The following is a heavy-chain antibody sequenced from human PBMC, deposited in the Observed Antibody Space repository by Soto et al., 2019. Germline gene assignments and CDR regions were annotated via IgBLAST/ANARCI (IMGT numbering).Heavy chain of an antibody. CDR3: TRASTAPFDP. D-gene: IGHD2-2*01. J-gene: IGHJ5*02. Sequence: GGSLRLSCAASGFTFSCSAMHWVRQASGKGLEWVGRIRSKANSYATAYAASVKGRFTISRDDSKNTAYLQMNSLKTEDTAVYYCTRASTAPFDPWGQGTLVTVSS. CDR2: IRSKANSYAT. V-gene: IGHV3-73*01. CDR1: GFTFSCSA.